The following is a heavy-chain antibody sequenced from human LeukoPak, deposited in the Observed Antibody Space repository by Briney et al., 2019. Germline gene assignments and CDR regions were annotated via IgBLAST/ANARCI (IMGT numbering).Heavy chain of an antibody. Sequence: KTGGSLRLSCTASGFTISSNYMNWVRQAPGKGLEWVSIIYSGGSTYYADSVKGRFTISRDNSKNTLHLQMNSLRAEDTAVYYCARDSRIAGGRGDYWGQGTLVTVSS. CDR1: GFTISSNY. V-gene: IGHV3-66*01. J-gene: IGHJ4*02. D-gene: IGHD6-13*01. CDR3: ARDSRIAGGRGDY. CDR2: IYSGGST.